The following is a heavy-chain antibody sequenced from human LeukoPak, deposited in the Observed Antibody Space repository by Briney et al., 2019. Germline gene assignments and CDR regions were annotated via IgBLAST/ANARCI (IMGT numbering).Heavy chain of an antibody. D-gene: IGHD5-18*01. CDR1: GGSISSYY. Sequence: SETLSLTCTVSGGSISSYYWSWIRRPPGKGLEWIGYIYYSGSTYYNPSLKSRVTISVDTSKNQFSLKLSSVTAADTAVYYCASQWIQLSYYFDYWGQGTLVTVSS. J-gene: IGHJ4*02. CDR3: ASQWIQLSYYFDY. V-gene: IGHV4-30-4*01. CDR2: IYYSGST.